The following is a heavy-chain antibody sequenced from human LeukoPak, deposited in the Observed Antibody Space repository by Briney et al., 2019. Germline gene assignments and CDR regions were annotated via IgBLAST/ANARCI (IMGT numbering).Heavy chain of an antibody. CDR3: ARRSSSSGNDAFDI. CDR2: INSDGSST. J-gene: IGHJ3*02. CDR1: GFTFSSYW. D-gene: IGHD6-6*01. V-gene: IGHV3-74*01. Sequence: GGSLRLSCAASGFTFSSYWMHWVRQAPGKGLVWVSRINSDGSSTRHADSVKGRFTFSRDNAKNTLYLQMNSLRAEDTAVYYCARRSSSSGNDAFDIWGQGTMVTVSS.